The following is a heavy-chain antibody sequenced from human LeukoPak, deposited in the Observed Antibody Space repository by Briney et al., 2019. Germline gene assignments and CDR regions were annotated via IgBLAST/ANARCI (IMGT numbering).Heavy chain of an antibody. CDR2: IYYSGST. V-gene: IGHV4-31*03. CDR3: ARDVRVGYCSGGSCYEGNGMDV. Sequence: SQTLSLACTVSGGSISSGGYYWSWIRQHPGKGVEWIGYIYYSGSTYYNPSLKSRVTISVDTSKNQFSLKLSSVTAADTAVYYCARDVRVGYCSGGSCYEGNGMDVWGKGTTVTVSS. CDR1: GGSISSGGYY. D-gene: IGHD2-15*01. J-gene: IGHJ6*04.